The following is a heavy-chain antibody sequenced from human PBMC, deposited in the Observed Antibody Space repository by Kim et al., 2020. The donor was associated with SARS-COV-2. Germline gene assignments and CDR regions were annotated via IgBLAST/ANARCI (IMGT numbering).Heavy chain of an antibody. D-gene: IGHD6-6*01. Sequence: FYADSVKGRFTISRDNFKNTVYLQMNSLRGEDTAVYYCARGGRSSPSTDYWGQGTLVTVSS. V-gene: IGHV3-23*01. J-gene: IGHJ4*02. CDR3: ARGGRSSPSTDY.